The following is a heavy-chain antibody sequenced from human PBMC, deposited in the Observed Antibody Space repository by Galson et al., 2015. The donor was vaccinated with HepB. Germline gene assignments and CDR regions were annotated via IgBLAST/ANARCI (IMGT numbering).Heavy chain of an antibody. CDR1: GFTFSSYS. J-gene: IGHJ6*02. Sequence: SLRLSCAASGFTFSSYSMNWVRQAPGKGLEWVSSISSSSSYIYYADSVKGRFTISRDNAKNSLYLQMNSLRAEDTAVYHCARDYERHYDILTGFYYYYGMDVWGQGTTVTVSS. V-gene: IGHV3-21*01. CDR2: ISSSSSYI. CDR3: ARDYERHYDILTGFYYYYGMDV. D-gene: IGHD3-9*01.